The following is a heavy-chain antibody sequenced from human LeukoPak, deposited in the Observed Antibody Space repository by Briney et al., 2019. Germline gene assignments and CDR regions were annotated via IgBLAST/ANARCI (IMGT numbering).Heavy chain of an antibody. D-gene: IGHD2-2*01. V-gene: IGHV3-21*01. Sequence: GGSLRLSCAGSGFTFSGYTMNWVRQAPGKGLEWVSSISSSSRYIYYADSVKGRFTISRDNAKNSLYLQMNSLRAEDTAVYYCARDPELGYCSSTSCPNDYWGQGTLVTVSS. J-gene: IGHJ4*02. CDR1: GFTFSGYT. CDR3: ARDPELGYCSSTSCPNDY. CDR2: ISSSSRYI.